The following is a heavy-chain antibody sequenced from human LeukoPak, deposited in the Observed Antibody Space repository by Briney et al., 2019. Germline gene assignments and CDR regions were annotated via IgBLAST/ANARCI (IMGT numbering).Heavy chain of an antibody. CDR2: IDTNTGNP. D-gene: IGHD6-19*01. CDR3: ARDVSVAAKNDAFDI. Sequence: GASVKVSCKASGYTFTSYAMNWVRQAPGQGLEWMGWIDTNTGNPTYAQGFTGRFVFSLDTSVSTAYLQISSLKAEDTAVYYCARDVSVAAKNDAFDIWGQGTMVTVSS. J-gene: IGHJ3*02. CDR1: GYTFTSYA. V-gene: IGHV7-4-1*02.